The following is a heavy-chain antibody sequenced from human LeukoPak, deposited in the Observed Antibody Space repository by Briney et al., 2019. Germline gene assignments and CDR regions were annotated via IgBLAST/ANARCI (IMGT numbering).Heavy chain of an antibody. Sequence: PSETLSLTCAVSGGSISSGGYSWSWIRQPPGKGLEWIGYIYHSGSTYYNPSLKSRVTISVDTSKNQFSLKLSSVTAADTAVYYCARDDYTLDGFDYWGQGTLVTVSS. CDR2: IYHSGST. V-gene: IGHV4-30-2*05. D-gene: IGHD4/OR15-4a*01. CDR1: GGSISSGGYS. CDR3: ARDDYTLDGFDY. J-gene: IGHJ4*02.